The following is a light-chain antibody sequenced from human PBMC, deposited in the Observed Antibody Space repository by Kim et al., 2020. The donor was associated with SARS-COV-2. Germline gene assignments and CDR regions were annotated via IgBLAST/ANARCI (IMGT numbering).Light chain of an antibody. CDR2: DVY. CDR1: SSYVGGYNY. V-gene: IGLV2-11*01. Sequence: PGKSVTISCTGTSSYVGGYNYVSWYQHPPGKAPKLMVYDVYRRPSGVPDRFFGSKSGNTASLTISGLQAEDEADYYCCSYAGIYGVFGGGTQLTVL. J-gene: IGLJ2*01. CDR3: CSYAGIYGV.